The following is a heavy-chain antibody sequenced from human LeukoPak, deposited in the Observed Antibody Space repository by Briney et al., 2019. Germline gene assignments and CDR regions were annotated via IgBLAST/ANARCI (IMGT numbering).Heavy chain of an antibody. D-gene: IGHD6-6*01. Sequence: PGGSLRLSCAASGFTFSSYWMSWVRQAPGEGLEWVANIKQDGTEKYYMDSVKGRFSISRDNAKNSLYLQMNAPRAEDTAVCYCARDVRPDYWGQGTLVAVST. CDR1: GFTFSSYW. V-gene: IGHV3-7*04. J-gene: IGHJ4*02. CDR2: IKQDGTEK. CDR3: ARDVRPDY.